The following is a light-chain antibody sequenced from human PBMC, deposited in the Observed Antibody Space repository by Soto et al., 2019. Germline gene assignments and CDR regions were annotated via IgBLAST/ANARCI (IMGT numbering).Light chain of an antibody. J-gene: IGLJ1*01. V-gene: IGLV2-14*03. CDR2: DVT. CDR3: ISYTDRQSYL. CDR1: SSDVGGYNY. Sequence: QSVLTQPASVSGSPGQSITISCTGTSSDVGGYNYVSWYQQHPGKAPKVMLFDVTNRPSGVSSRFSGSKSGNTASLTISGLQAEDEAEYYCISYTDRQSYLFGTGTKVTVL.